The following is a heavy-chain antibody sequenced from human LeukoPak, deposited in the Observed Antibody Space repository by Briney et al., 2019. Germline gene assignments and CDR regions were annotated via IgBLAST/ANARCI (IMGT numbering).Heavy chain of an antibody. J-gene: IGHJ4*02. CDR2: MNSDARST. CDR1: GFTFTNYW. CDR3: ARGPDYGGPL. V-gene: IGHV3-74*01. Sequence: PGGSLRLSCVASGFTFTNYWMHWVRQAPGKGLVWVARMNSDARSTSYADSVKGRFTISRDKAKKTLYLQMNSLRAEDTAVYYCARGPDYGGPLRGQGTLVTVSP. D-gene: IGHD4-23*01.